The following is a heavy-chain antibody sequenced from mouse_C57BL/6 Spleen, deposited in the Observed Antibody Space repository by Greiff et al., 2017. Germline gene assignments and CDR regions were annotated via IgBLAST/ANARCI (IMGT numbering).Heavy chain of an antibody. D-gene: IGHD2-4*01. J-gene: IGHJ3*01. V-gene: IGHV1-85*01. CDR3: ARSLGDYLAWFAY. CDR1: GYTFTSYD. Sequence: VKVVESGPELVKPGASVKLSCKASGYTFTSYDINWVKQRPGQGLEWIGWIYPRDGSTKYNEKFKGKATLTVDPSSSTAYMELHSLTSEDSAVYFCARSLGDYLAWFAYWGQGTLVTVSA. CDR2: IYPRDGST.